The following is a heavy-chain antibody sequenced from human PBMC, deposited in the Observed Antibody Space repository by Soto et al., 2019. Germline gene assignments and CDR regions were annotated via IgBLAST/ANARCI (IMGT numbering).Heavy chain of an antibody. CDR1: GFTFSSYA. J-gene: IGHJ4*02. V-gene: IGHV3-30-3*01. Sequence: QVQLVESGGGVVQHGRSLRLSCAASGFTFSSYAMHWVRQAPGKGLEWVAVISYDGSNKYYADSVKGRFTISRDNSKNTLYLQMNSLRAEDTAVYYCARDPDYDFWGHFDYWGQGTLVTVSS. CDR3: ARDPDYDFWGHFDY. CDR2: ISYDGSNK. D-gene: IGHD3-3*01.